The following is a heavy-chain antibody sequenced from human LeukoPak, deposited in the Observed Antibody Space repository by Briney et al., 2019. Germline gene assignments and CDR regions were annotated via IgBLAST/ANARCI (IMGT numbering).Heavy chain of an antibody. V-gene: IGHV4-31*03. CDR1: GGSLTISSYF. D-gene: IGHD1-1*01. Sequence: SQTLSLTCTVSGGSLTISSYFWTWIRQHPGKSLEWIGHIHPSGTTEYTPSLKSRVTMSLDTSQNQFSVRLTSVTAADTAMYYCARGQDAFKTGSWGQGTLVTVSS. J-gene: IGHJ5*02. CDR3: ARGQDAFKTGS. CDR2: IHPSGTT.